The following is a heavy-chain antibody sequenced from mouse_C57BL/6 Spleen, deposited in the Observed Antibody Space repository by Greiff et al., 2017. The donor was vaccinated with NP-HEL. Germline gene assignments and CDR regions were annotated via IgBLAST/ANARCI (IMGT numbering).Heavy chain of an antibody. CDR2: IYPGDGDT. CDR3: ARRYYAMDY. V-gene: IGHV1-82*01. J-gene: IGHJ4*01. Sequence: VQLQQSGPELVKPGASVKISCKASGYAFSSSWMNWVKQRPGKGLEWIGRIYPGDGDTNYNGKFKGKATLTADKSSSTAYMQLSSLTSEDSAVYFCARRYYAMDYWGQGTSATVSS. CDR1: GYAFSSSW.